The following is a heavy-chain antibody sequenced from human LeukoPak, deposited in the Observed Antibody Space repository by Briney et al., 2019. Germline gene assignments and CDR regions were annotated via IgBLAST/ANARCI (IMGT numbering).Heavy chain of an antibody. V-gene: IGHV3-9*01. J-gene: IGHJ4*02. CDR3: AKGVAAAGSLGDY. CDR2: ISWNSGSI. Sequence: PGRSLRLSCAASGFTFDDYAMHWVRQAPGKGLEGVSGISWNSGSIGYADSVKGRFTISRDNAKNSLYLQMNSLRAEDTALYYCAKGVAAAGSLGDYWGQGTLVTVSS. CDR1: GFTFDDYA. D-gene: IGHD6-13*01.